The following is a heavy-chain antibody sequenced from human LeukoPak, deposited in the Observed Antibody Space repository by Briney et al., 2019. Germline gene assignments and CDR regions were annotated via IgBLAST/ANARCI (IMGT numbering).Heavy chain of an antibody. CDR2: IYTSGST. V-gene: IGHV4-4*07. J-gene: IGHJ3*02. D-gene: IGHD3-16*01. CDR3: ARDMIAGLDAFDI. Sequence: TSETLSLTCTVSGGSISSYYLSWIRQPAGKGLEWIGRIYTSGSTNYNPSLKSRVTMSVDTSKNQFSLKLSSVTAADTAVYYCARDMIAGLDAFDIWGQGTMVTVSS. CDR1: GGSISSYY.